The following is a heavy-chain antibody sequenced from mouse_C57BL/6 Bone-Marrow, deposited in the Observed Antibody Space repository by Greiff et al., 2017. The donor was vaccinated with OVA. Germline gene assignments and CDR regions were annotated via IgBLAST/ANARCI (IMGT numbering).Heavy chain of an antibody. V-gene: IGHV1-50*01. CDR1: GYTFTSYW. Sequence: VQLQQPGAELVKPGASVKLSCKASGYTFTSYWMQWVKQRPGQGLEWIGEIDPSDSYTNYNQKFKGKATLTVDTSSSTAYMQHNSLTSEDSAVYYCASTVFANWGQGTLVTVSA. CDR2: IDPSDSYT. J-gene: IGHJ3*01. CDR3: ASTVFAN.